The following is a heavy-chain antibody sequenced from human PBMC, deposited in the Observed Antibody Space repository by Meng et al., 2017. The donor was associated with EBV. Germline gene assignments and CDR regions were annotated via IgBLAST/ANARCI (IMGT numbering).Heavy chain of an antibody. J-gene: IGHJ4*02. CDR2: ISAYNGNT. CDR3: ARDGRLYDTPSPFDY. D-gene: IGHD3-22*01. Sequence: QVQVVQSGAEVKKPGASVKVSCKASGYTFTSYGISWVRRAPGQGLEWMGWISAYNGNTNYAQKLQGRVTMTTDTSTSTAYMELRSLRSDDTAVYYCARDGRLYDTPSPFDYWGQGTLVTASS. CDR1: GYTFTSYG. V-gene: IGHV1-18*01.